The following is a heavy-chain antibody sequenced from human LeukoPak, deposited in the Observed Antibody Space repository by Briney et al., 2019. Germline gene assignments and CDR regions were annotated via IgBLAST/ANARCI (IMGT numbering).Heavy chain of an antibody. CDR1: GASISGYY. J-gene: IGHJ4*02. CDR2: IYNSGNT. D-gene: IGHD5-24*01. Sequence: SETLSLTCSVSGASISGYYWSWIRQPPGKGLEWIAYIYNSGNTNYNPSLKSRVTISEDTSKNQFSLKLGSVTAADTAVYYCARGDRRDGYRFDSWGQGTLVTVSP. CDR3: ARGDRRDGYRFDS. V-gene: IGHV4-59*01.